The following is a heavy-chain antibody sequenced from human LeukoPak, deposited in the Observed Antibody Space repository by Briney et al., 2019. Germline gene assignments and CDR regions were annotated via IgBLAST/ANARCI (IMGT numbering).Heavy chain of an antibody. CDR1: GGSISSYY. Sequence: SETLSLTCTVSGGSISSYYWSWIRQPPGKGLEWIGNVYFRGTTDYHPSLKSRVTISVDTSKNQFSLQLTSVTAADTAVYYCARGIGWFLHWGQGTLVTASS. CDR3: ARGIGWFLH. J-gene: IGHJ5*02. D-gene: IGHD3-3*02. V-gene: IGHV4-59*01. CDR2: VYFRGTT.